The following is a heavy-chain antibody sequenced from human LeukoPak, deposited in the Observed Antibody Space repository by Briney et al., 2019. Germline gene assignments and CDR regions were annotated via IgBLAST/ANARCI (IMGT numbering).Heavy chain of an antibody. V-gene: IGHV3-23*01. Sequence: HPGGSLRLSCAASGLTFSTTAKTRVRQAPGLGPERVSTFGSSGSDTYYADSVKGRFTIFRDLSRNTLYLQMNSLRAEDAAVYYCAKRQAGARITVFGVVTGCFDYWGQGTLVTVSS. CDR3: AKRQAGARITVFGVVTGCFDY. J-gene: IGHJ4*02. CDR1: GLTFSTTA. CDR2: FGSSGSDT. D-gene: IGHD3-3*01.